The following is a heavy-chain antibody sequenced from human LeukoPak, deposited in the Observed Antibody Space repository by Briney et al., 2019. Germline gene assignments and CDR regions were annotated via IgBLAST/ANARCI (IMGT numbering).Heavy chain of an antibody. CDR3: AKDPSPSIAAAGKNSYFDY. D-gene: IGHD6-13*01. CDR2: ISGSGGST. V-gene: IGHV3-23*01. CDR1: GFTFSSYA. J-gene: IGHJ4*02. Sequence: GALRPSCAASGFTFSSYALSWVRPAPGKGLEWVSAISGSGGSTYYADSVKGRFTISRDNSKNTLYLQMNSLRAEDTAVYYCAKDPSPSIAAAGKNSYFDYWGQGTLVTVSS.